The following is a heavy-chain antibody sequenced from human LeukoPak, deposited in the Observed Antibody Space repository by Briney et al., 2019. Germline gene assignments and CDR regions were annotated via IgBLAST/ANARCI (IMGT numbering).Heavy chain of an antibody. Sequence: GASVKVSCKASGYTFTGYYMHWVRQAPGQGLEWMGWINPNSGGTNYAQKFQGWVTMTRDTSISTAYMELSRLRSDDTAVYYCARGMGDILTGYLFDYWGQGTLVTVSS. CDR1: GYTFTGYY. J-gene: IGHJ4*02. CDR3: ARGMGDILTGYLFDY. V-gene: IGHV1-2*04. CDR2: INPNSGGT. D-gene: IGHD3-9*01.